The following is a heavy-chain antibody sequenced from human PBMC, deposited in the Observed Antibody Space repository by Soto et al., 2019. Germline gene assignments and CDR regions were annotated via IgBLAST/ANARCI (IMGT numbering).Heavy chain of an antibody. D-gene: IGHD3-10*01. CDR1: GGSITDSIYY. J-gene: IGHJ6*02. CDR3: ASLLHGSGSYTVHYYGMDV. CDR2: INYSGST. V-gene: IGHV4-61*01. Sequence: SETLSLTCNVSGGSITDSIYYWGWIRQPPGKGLEWIGYINYSGSTNSSPSLKSRVTISVDTSKNQFSLKLSSVTAADTAVYYCASLLHGSGSYTVHYYGMDVWGQGTLVTVSS.